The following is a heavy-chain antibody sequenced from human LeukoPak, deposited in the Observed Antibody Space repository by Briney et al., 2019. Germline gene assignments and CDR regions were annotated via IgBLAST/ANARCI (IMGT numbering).Heavy chain of an antibody. J-gene: IGHJ6*03. D-gene: IGHD3-3*01. V-gene: IGHV3-21*01. CDR2: IGTTRNSM. Sequence: GGSLRLSCAASGFTFSTYSMNWVRQAPGKGLEWVSSIGTTRNSMYYADSVKGRFTISRDNAKNSLYLQMNSLRAEDTAVYYCARDPVVRFLEWLFHYMDVWGKGTTVTVSS. CDR1: GFTFSTYS. CDR3: ARDPVVRFLEWLFHYMDV.